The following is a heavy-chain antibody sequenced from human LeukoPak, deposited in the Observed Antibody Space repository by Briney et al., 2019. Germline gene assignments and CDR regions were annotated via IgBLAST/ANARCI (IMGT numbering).Heavy chain of an antibody. CDR3: AGGYYYGSGKGYYFDY. CDR2: ISSSGSTI. Sequence: PGGSLRLSCAASGFTFSSYEMNWVRQAPGKGLEWVSYISSSGSTIYYADSVKGRFTIFRDNAKNSLYLQMNSLRAEDTAVYYCAGGYYYGSGKGYYFDYWGQGTLVTVSS. CDR1: GFTFSSYE. D-gene: IGHD3-10*01. J-gene: IGHJ4*02. V-gene: IGHV3-48*03.